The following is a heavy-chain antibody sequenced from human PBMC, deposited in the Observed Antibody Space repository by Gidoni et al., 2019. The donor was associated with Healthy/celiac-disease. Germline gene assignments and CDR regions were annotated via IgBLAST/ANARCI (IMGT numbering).Heavy chain of an antibody. CDR2: IYYSGST. CDR1: GGSISSGGYY. CDR3: AREVYRGPLPPSIAARPQGGAFDI. D-gene: IGHD6-6*01. V-gene: IGHV4-31*03. Sequence: QVQLQESGPGLVKPSQTLSLTCTVSGGSISSGGYYWSWIRQHPGKGLEWIGYIYYSGSTYYNPSLKSRVTISVDTSKNQFSLKLSSVTAADTAVYYCAREVYRGPLPPSIAARPQGGAFDIWGQGTMVTVSS. J-gene: IGHJ3*02.